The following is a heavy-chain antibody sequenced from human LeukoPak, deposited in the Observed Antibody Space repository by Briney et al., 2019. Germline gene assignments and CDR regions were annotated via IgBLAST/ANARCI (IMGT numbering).Heavy chain of an antibody. CDR1: GFTFSFYT. CDR3: ARDRGKRVETSMVGFP. CDR2: ISSSSTYT. Sequence: AGGSLRLSCAASGFTFSFYTMTWVRQAPGKGLEWVSSISSSSTYTYYADSVKGRFTISRDNAKNSLYLQMNNLRAEDTAVYYCARDRGKRVETSMVGFPWGQGTLVTVSS. V-gene: IGHV3-21*01. D-gene: IGHD5-18*01. J-gene: IGHJ5*02.